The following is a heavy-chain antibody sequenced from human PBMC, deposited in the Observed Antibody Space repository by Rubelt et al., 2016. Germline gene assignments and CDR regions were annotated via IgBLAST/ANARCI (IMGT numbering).Heavy chain of an antibody. CDR3: ARGGGSGYNHLDY. CDR2: INPSGGST. CDR1: GYTFSSNY. Sequence: VQLVESGAEVKKPGASVKVSCKAFGYTFSSNYIHWVRQAPGQGLQWLAIINPSGGSTPYAQKFQGSVSFTRDTSISTGYMERTNLGAEETAIYYCARGGGSGYNHLDYWGQGTPVTVSS. V-gene: IGHV1-46*01. D-gene: IGHD5-12*01. J-gene: IGHJ4*02.